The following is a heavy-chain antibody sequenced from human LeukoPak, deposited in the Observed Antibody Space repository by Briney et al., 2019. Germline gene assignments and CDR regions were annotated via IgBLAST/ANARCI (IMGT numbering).Heavy chain of an antibody. CDR3: ARPRAIRYFDWLADFDY. J-gene: IGHJ4*02. Sequence: GASVKISCKASGYTFTTYYMHWVRQAPGQGLEWMGWISAYNGNTNYAQKLQGRVTMTTDTSTSTAYMELRSLRSDDTAVYYCARPRAIRYFDWLADFDYWGQGTLVTVSS. D-gene: IGHD3-9*01. CDR2: ISAYNGNT. V-gene: IGHV1-18*04. CDR1: GYTFTTYY.